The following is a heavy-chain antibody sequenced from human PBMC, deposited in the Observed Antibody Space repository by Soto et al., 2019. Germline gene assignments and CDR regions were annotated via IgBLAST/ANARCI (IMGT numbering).Heavy chain of an antibody. CDR3: AKDTYYRDSSGYYVFDY. D-gene: IGHD3-22*01. CDR1: GFIFNNYG. V-gene: IGHV3-30*18. J-gene: IGHJ4*02. CDR2: ISYDGSNE. Sequence: QVQLVESGGDVVQPGRSLRLSCEASGFIFNNYGMHWVRQAPGKGLEWVAHISYDGSNEHYVDSVKGRSTISRDNSKNTVYLQMNSLRAEDTAVYYCAKDTYYRDSSGYYVFDYWGQGTLVTVSS.